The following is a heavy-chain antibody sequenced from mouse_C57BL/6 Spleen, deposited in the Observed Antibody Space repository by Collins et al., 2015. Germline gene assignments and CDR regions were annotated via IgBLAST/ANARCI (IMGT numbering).Heavy chain of an antibody. V-gene: IGHV1-72*01. Sequence: QVQLQQPGAELVKPGASVKLSCKASGYTFTSYWMHWVKQRPGRGLEWIGRIDPNSGGTKYNEKFKSKATLTVDKPSSTAYMQLSSLTSEDSAVYYCARSGAVVAIYWYLRCLGHRDHGHRLL. CDR3: ARSGAVVAIYWYLRC. CDR2: IDPNSGGT. D-gene: IGHD1-1*01. CDR1: GYTFTSYW. J-gene: IGHJ1*03.